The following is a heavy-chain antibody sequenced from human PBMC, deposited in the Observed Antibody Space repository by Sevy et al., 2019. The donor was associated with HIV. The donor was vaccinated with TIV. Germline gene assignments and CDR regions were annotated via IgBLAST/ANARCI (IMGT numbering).Heavy chain of an antibody. CDR3: ARRKEEGRPLGY. Sequence: ASVKVSCKASGYSFTSYDINWVRQATGQGLEWMGWMNPNSGNTGYAQKFQGRVTLTRNTSISTAYMELSGLTSEDTGIYYCARRKEEGRPLGYWGQGALVTVSS. CDR2: MNPNSGNT. CDR1: GYSFTSYD. J-gene: IGHJ4*02. V-gene: IGHV1-8*01.